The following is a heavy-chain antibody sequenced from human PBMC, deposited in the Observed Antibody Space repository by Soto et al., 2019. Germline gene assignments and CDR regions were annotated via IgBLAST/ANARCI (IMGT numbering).Heavy chain of an antibody. D-gene: IGHD3-22*01. Sequence: QIQLMQSGAEVKKPGASVKVSCKASGYTFTSYGIHWVRQAPGQRLEWTGWINAGNGNTRYSEKFQGRVTITRDTPASTAYLELSSLRSEDTAVYLGARDPNDRSADYHHYYYGMDVWGQGTMVTVSS. CDR1: GYTFTSYG. CDR3: ARDPNDRSADYHHYYYGMDV. V-gene: IGHV1-3*01. J-gene: IGHJ6*02. CDR2: INAGNGNT.